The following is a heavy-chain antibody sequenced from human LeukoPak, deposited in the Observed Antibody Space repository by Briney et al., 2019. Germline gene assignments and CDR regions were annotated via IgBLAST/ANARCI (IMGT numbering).Heavy chain of an antibody. V-gene: IGHV3-20*04. CDR3: ARAPQWLVYFDY. D-gene: IGHD6-19*01. Sequence: GGSLRLSCAASGFTFDDYGMSWVRQAPGKGLEWVSGINWNGGSTGYADSVKGRFTISRDNSKNTLYLQMNSLRAEDTAVYYCARAPQWLVYFDYWGQGTLVTVSS. CDR2: INWNGGST. CDR1: GFTFDDYG. J-gene: IGHJ4*02.